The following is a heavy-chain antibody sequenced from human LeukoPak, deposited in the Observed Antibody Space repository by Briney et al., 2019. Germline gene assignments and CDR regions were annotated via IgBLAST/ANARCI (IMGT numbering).Heavy chain of an antibody. Sequence: PGGSLRLSCAASGFTFSSYGMHWVRQAPGKGLEWVAFIRYDGSNKYYADSVKGRFTISRDNSKNTLYLQMNSLRAEDTAVYYCAKGATYKYLAWYYYYYMDVWGKGTTVTISS. V-gene: IGHV3-30*02. CDR3: AKGATYKYLAWYYYYYMDV. CDR2: IRYDGSNK. D-gene: IGHD5-24*01. CDR1: GFTFSSYG. J-gene: IGHJ6*03.